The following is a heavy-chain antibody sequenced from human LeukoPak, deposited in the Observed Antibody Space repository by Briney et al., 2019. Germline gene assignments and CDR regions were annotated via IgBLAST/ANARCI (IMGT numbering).Heavy chain of an antibody. Sequence: GGSLRLSCAASGFTFSFYAMSWVRQAPGKGLEWVSGISNNGGSTYCADSVKGRFTISTDNSKNTLYLQMNSLRAEDTAVYYCAKDRRYCSSTSCYGYYYGMDVWGQGATVTVSS. CDR2: ISNNGGST. CDR3: AKDRRYCSSTSCYGYYYGMDV. V-gene: IGHV3-23*01. J-gene: IGHJ6*02. CDR1: GFTFSFYA. D-gene: IGHD2-2*01.